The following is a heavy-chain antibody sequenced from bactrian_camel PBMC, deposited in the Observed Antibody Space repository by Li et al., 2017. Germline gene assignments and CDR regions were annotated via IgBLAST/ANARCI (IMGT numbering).Heavy chain of an antibody. CDR2: IRRDGAT. V-gene: IGHV3S25*01. CDR1: GFTSSSYW. J-gene: IGHJ6*01. CDR3: AAGAYYNYYDNCLGNFGY. D-gene: IGHD4*01. Sequence: QLVESGGGLVQPGGSLRLSCAASGFTSSSYWMHWVRQAPGNECELASTIRRDGATYYADSVKGRFTISRDNAKNTVYLQTNSLKPEDTATYYCAAGAYYNYYDNCLGNFGYWGQGTQVTVS.